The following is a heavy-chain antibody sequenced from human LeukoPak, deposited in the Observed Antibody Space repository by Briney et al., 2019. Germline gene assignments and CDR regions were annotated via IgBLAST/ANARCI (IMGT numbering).Heavy chain of an antibody. J-gene: IGHJ6*03. CDR1: GGTFSSYG. CDR2: IIPIRGIA. CDR3: ARGSTESGGSALYYYYYMDV. Sequence: ASVKVSCKASGGTFSSYGISWVRQAPGQGLEWMGRIIPIRGIANYAQKVQGRVTITADKSTSTAYMELSSLRSEDTAVYYCARGSTESGGSALYYYYYMDVWGKGTTVTVSS. V-gene: IGHV1-69*04. D-gene: IGHD2-15*01.